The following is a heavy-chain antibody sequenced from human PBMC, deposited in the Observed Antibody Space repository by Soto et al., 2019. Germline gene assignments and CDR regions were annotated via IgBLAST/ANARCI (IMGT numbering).Heavy chain of an antibody. V-gene: IGHV3-30*18. J-gene: IGHJ4*02. CDR3: TKSDEGATWPFDY. D-gene: IGHD3-16*01. CDR1: GVTFSNYG. Sequence: PGGSLRLSCAASGVTFSNYGMHWVRQAPGKGLEWVAVISYDGNVKYYADSVKGRFTISRDNSDSTLYLQLNSLTAEDTAVYYCTKSDEGATWPFDYWGQGTLVTVSS. CDR2: ISYDGNVK.